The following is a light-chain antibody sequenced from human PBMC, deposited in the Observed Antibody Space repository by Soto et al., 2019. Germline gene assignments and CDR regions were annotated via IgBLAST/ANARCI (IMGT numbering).Light chain of an antibody. CDR1: QSVNSTF. CDR3: QQYNNWPPWT. Sequence: EIVLTQSPGTLSLSPGERATLSCRASQSVNSTFLSWYQQQHGQAPRLLIYSASSRATGIPDRFSGSGSGTEFTLTISSLQSEDFAVYYCQQYNNWPPWTFGQGTKVDI. J-gene: IGKJ1*01. V-gene: IGKV3-20*01. CDR2: SAS.